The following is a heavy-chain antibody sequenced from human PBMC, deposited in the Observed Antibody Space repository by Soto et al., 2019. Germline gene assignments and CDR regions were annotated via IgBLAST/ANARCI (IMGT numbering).Heavy chain of an antibody. V-gene: IGHV1-69*01. Sequence: QVQLVRSGAEVKKPGSSVKVSCKASGGTFSSYAISWVRQAPGQGLEWMGGIIPIFGTANYAQKFQGRVTITADESTSTAYMELSSLRSEDTAVYYCALSRQLDPYYYYGMDVWGQGTTVTVSS. CDR1: GGTFSSYA. D-gene: IGHD6-6*01. CDR2: IIPIFGTA. CDR3: ALSRQLDPYYYYGMDV. J-gene: IGHJ6*02.